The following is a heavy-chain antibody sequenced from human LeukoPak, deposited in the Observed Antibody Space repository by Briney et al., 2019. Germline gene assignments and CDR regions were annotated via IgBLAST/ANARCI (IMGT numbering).Heavy chain of an antibody. CDR1: GGTFSSYA. J-gene: IGHJ4*02. CDR2: IIPIFGTA. D-gene: IGHD1-26*01. Sequence: ASVKVSCKASGGTFSSYAISWVRQAPGQGLEWMGGIIPIFGTANYAQKFQGRVTITADESTSTAYMELSSLRSEDTAVYYCARGYSGSCYEGYWGQGTLVTVSS. V-gene: IGHV1-69*13. CDR3: ARGYSGSCYEGY.